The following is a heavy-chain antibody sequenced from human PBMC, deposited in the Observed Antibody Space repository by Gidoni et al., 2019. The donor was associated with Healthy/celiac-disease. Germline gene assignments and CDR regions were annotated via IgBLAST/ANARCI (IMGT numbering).Heavy chain of an antibody. CDR1: GFTFSGSA. V-gene: IGHV3-73*02. D-gene: IGHD4-17*01. CDR2: IRRKANSYAT. Sequence: EVQLVESGGGLVQPGGSLKLSCAASGFTFSGSAMHWVRQASGKGLEWVGRIRRKANSYATAYAASVKGRFTISRDDSKNTAYLQMNSLKTEDTAVYYCTRQDGTVTTAYWGQGTLVTVSS. CDR3: TRQDGTVTTAY. J-gene: IGHJ4*02.